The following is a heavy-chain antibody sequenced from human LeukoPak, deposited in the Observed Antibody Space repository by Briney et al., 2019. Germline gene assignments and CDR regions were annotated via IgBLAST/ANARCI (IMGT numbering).Heavy chain of an antibody. CDR1: GFTFTNAW. D-gene: IGHD6-19*01. CDR2: IKSKADGGTT. V-gene: IGHV3-15*01. CDR3: AKERVAGTWGDY. J-gene: IGHJ4*02. Sequence: GGSLRLSCVASGFTFTNAWMTWVRQAPGKGLEWVGRIKSKADGGTTDYVASVKGRFIISRNDSKDTMYLQMNSLKIEDTGVYYCAKERVAGTWGDYWGQGTLVTVSS.